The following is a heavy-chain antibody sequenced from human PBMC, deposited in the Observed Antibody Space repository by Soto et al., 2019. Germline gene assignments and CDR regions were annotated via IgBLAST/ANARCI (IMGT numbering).Heavy chain of an antibody. J-gene: IGHJ5*02. CDR1: GYTFTGYY. Sequence: GASVKVSCKASGYTFTGYYMHWVRQAPGQGLEWMGWINPNSGGTNYAQKFQGWVTMTRDTSISTAYMELSRLRSDDTAVYYCARDNGLLWFGEFLGGPNWFDLWGQGTLVTVSS. D-gene: IGHD3-10*01. V-gene: IGHV1-2*04. CDR3: ARDNGLLWFGEFLGGPNWFDL. CDR2: INPNSGGT.